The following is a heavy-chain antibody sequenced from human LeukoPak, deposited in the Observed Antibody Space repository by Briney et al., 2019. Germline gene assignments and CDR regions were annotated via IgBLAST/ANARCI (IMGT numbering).Heavy chain of an antibody. J-gene: IGHJ4*01. V-gene: IGHV4-59*08. CDR3: ARHDEECPGEYCFLLSFDY. Sequence: SETLSLTCTVSGGSINNFYWGWIRQSPGKGLEWIGYVHSSGRTDYNPSLRSRVSMSADTSKSQLSLRLTSVTAADTAVYFCARHDEECPGEYCFLLSFDYWGPGSLVTVSS. D-gene: IGHD2-8*02. CDR1: GGSINNFY. CDR2: VHSSGRT.